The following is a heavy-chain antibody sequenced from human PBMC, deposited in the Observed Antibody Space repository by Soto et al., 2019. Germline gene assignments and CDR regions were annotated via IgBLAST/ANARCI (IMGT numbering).Heavy chain of an antibody. V-gene: IGHV4-34*01. CDR3: FDSSGAAEPY. Sequence: QVQLQQWGAGLLKPSETLSLTCAVYGGSFSGYYWSWIRQPPGKGLEWIGEINHSGSTTYDPSHKSRVTISVDTAKNQVSLKLSSVTAADTAVYYCFDSSGAAEPYWGQGTLVTVSS. D-gene: IGHD3-22*01. CDR2: INHSGST. J-gene: IGHJ4*02. CDR1: GGSFSGYY.